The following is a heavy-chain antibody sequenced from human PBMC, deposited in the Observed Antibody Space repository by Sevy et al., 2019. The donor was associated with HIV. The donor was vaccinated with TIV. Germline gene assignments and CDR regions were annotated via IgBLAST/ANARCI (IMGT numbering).Heavy chain of an antibody. J-gene: IGHJ3*02. Sequence: GGSLRLSCTDSGFTFSSYDMTWVRQAPGKGLEWVSSITGNGDTTYYVDSVKGRFTISRDNTKNTLFLQMNNLRAEDTAVYYCATDAFIVGTILGALEIWGQGTMVTVSS. D-gene: IGHD1-26*01. CDR2: ITGNGDTT. V-gene: IGHV3-23*01. CDR3: ATDAFIVGTILGALEI. CDR1: GFTFSSYD.